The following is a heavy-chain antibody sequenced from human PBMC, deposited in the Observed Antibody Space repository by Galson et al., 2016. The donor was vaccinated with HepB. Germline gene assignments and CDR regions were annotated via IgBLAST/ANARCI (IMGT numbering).Heavy chain of an antibody. CDR1: GGTVSSAGFS. D-gene: IGHD3-16*01. Sequence: TCSVSGGTVSSAGFSWHWIRQPPGEGLEWIGYTSFSGITNYSPSLKSRLTILIDTSKNKFSLTLTSMTAADTATYYCARWGGSGFTFWGQGALVIVAS. CDR3: ARWGGSGFTF. J-gene: IGHJ4*02. V-gene: IGHV4-61*08. CDR2: TSFSGIT.